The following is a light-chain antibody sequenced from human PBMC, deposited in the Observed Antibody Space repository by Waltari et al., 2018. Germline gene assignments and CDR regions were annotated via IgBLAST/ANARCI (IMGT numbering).Light chain of an antibody. CDR2: GAS. J-gene: IGKJ2*01. CDR1: RSVSSY. V-gene: IGKV3-11*01. Sequence: EIVLTQSPATLSLSPGERATLSCRASRSVSSYLAWYQQKPGQAPRLLIYGASNRATGIPARFSGSGSGTDFTLTISSLEPEDFAVYYCQQRSNWPPMYTFGQGTKLEIK. CDR3: QQRSNWPPMYT.